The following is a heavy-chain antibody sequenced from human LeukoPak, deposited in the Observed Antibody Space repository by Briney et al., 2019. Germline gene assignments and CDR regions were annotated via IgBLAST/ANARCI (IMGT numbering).Heavy chain of an antibody. Sequence: PSETLSLTCAVSGGSISSGTYSWSWIRQPPGKGLEWIGYIFYTGSTNYNPSLKSRVTISVDTSKNQFSLRLSSVTAADTAVYYCARHRCSGGSCYPMNWFDPWGQGTLVTVSS. CDR3: ARHRCSGGSCYPMNWFDP. CDR1: GGSISSGTYS. J-gene: IGHJ5*02. CDR2: IFYTGST. D-gene: IGHD2-15*01. V-gene: IGHV4-30-4*07.